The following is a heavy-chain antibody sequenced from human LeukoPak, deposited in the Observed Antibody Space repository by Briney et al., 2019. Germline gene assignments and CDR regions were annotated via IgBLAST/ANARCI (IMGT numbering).Heavy chain of an antibody. Sequence: ASVKVSCKASGYTFTGYYMHWVRQAPGQGLEWMGWINPNSGGTNYAQKFQGRVTMTRDTSISTAYMELSRLRSDDTAVYYCARVDIVVVPAAIARSNYFDYWGQGTLVTVSS. CDR3: ARVDIVVVPAAIARSNYFDY. CDR2: INPNSGGT. CDR1: GYTFTGYY. J-gene: IGHJ4*02. D-gene: IGHD2-2*03. V-gene: IGHV1-2*02.